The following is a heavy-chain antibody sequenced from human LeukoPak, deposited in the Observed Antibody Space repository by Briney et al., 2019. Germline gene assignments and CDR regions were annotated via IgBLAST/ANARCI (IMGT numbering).Heavy chain of an antibody. CDR1: GYTLTSYG. V-gene: IGHV1-18*01. Sequence: ASVKVSCKASGYTLTSYGISWVRQAPGQGLEWMGWISAYNGNTNYAQKLQGRVTMTTDTSTSTAYMELRSLRSDDTAVYYCARDRLIGEAPDYWGQGTLVTVSS. J-gene: IGHJ4*02. CDR2: ISAYNGNT. CDR3: ARDRLIGEAPDY. D-gene: IGHD3-16*01.